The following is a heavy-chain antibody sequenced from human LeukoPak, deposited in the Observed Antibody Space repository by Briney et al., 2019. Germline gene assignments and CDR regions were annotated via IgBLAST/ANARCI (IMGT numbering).Heavy chain of an antibody. CDR3: ARHVRESGRTGFDP. CDR2: IYYTGST. CDR1: GGSISSSF. V-gene: IGHV4-59*08. Sequence: SETLSLTCTVSGGSISSSFWSWIRQPPGKGLEWIGYIYYTGSTNYNPSLKSRVTISEDTSKKQFSLKLSSVTAADTAVYYCARHVRESGRTGFDPWGQGTLVTVSS. J-gene: IGHJ5*02. D-gene: IGHD3-10*02.